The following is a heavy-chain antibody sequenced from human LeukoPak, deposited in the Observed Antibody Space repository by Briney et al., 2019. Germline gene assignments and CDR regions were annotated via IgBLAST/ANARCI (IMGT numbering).Heavy chain of an antibody. J-gene: IGHJ4*02. Sequence: GGSLRLSCAASGFTLRGYGMHWVRQAPGKGLEWVSYISSSSSTIYYADSVKGRFTISRDNAKNSLYLQMNSLRAEDTAVYYCARDWIAAAGTGLGFDYWGQGTLVTVSS. CDR2: ISSSSSTI. CDR1: GFTLRGYG. V-gene: IGHV3-48*01. D-gene: IGHD6-13*01. CDR3: ARDWIAAAGTGLGFDY.